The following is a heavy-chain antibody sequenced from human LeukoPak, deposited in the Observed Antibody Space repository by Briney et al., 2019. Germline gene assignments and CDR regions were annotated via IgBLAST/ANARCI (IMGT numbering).Heavy chain of an antibody. V-gene: IGHV1-46*01. D-gene: IGHD3-10*01. CDR2: INPSGGST. CDR3: ASLPRSKDAFDI. J-gene: IGHJ3*02. Sequence: GASVKVSCKASGYTFTSYYMHWVRQAPGQGLEWMGIINPSGGSTSYAQKFQGRVTMTRDTSISTAYMELSRLRSDDTAVYYCASLPRSKDAFDIWGQGTMVTVSS. CDR1: GYTFTSYY.